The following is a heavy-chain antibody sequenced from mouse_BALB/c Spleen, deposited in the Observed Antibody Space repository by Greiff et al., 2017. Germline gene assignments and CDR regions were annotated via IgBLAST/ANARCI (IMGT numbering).Heavy chain of an antibody. D-gene: IGHD2-10*02. V-gene: IGHV7-3*02. CDR3: ARGYGNYGFAY. CDR2: IRNKANGYTT. CDR1: GFTFTDYY. J-gene: IGHJ3*01. Sequence: EVKLVESGGGLVQPGGSLRLSCATSGFTFTDYYMSWVRQPPGKALEWLGFIRNKANGYTTEYSASVKGRFTISRDNSQSILYLQMNTLRAKDSATYYCARGYGNYGFAYWGQGTLVTVSA.